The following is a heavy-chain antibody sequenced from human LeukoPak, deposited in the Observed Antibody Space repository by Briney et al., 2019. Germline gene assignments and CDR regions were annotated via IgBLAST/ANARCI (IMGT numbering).Heavy chain of an antibody. CDR3: TRQGY. CDR2: IRSKANSYAT. CDR1: GFTFSGSA. Sequence: PGGSLRLSCAASGFTFSGSAMHWVRQASGKRLGWVGGIRSKANSYATAYAASVKGRFTISRDDSKNTAYLQMNSLKAEDTAVYYCTRQGYWGQGTLVTVSS. J-gene: IGHJ4*02. V-gene: IGHV3-73*01.